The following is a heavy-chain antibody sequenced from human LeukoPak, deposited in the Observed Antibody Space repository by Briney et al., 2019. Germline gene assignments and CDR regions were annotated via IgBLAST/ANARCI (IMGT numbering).Heavy chain of an antibody. D-gene: IGHD2-2*02. CDR3: ARVVPAAIRGIDY. CDR1: GGSISSGDYY. V-gene: IGHV4-30-4*01. Sequence: SQTLSLTCTVSGGSISSGDYYWRWIRQPPGTGLEWIGYIYYSGGTYYNPSLKSRVTISVDTSKNQFSLKLSSVTAADTAVYYCARVVPAAIRGIDYWGQGTLVTVSS. CDR2: IYYSGGT. J-gene: IGHJ4*02.